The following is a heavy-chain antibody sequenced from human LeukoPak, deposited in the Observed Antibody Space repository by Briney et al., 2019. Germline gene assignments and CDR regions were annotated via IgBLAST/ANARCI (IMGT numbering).Heavy chain of an antibody. CDR1: GYIFISYA. CDR2: INAGNGNT. D-gene: IGHD3-16*01. V-gene: IGHV1-3*01. J-gene: IGHJ4*02. Sequence: ASVKVSCKASGYIFISYAIHWVRQAPGQRLEWMGWINAGNGNTKYSQKFQGRVTVTTDTSTSTAYMELRSLRSDDTAVYYCARCVLGVYYFDYWGQGTLVTVSS. CDR3: ARCVLGVYYFDY.